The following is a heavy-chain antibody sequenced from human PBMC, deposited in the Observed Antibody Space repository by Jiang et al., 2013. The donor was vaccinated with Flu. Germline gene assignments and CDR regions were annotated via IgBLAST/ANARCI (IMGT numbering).Heavy chain of an antibody. CDR3: VRRIGRPRGLLSSGSETFIIYLDY. Sequence: KKPGESLKISCKGSGYKFPNYWIGWVRQLPGKGLEWMGIIYPDDSDTRYSPSFQGQVTISVDKSINTAYLQWSSLKASDTAMYYCVRRIGRPRGLLSSGSETFIIYLDYWGQGTLVTVSS. D-gene: IGHD2/OR15-2a*01. CDR2: IYPDDSDT. J-gene: IGHJ4*02. CDR1: GYKFPNYW. V-gene: IGHV5-51*01.